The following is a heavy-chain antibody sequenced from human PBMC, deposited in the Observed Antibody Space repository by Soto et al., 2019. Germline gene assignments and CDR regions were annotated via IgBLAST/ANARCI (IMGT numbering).Heavy chain of an antibody. CDR1: GFTFSSYA. J-gene: IGHJ4*02. Sequence: GGSLRLSCAASGFTFSSYAMHWVRQAPGKGLEWVAVISYDGINKYYADSVKGRFTISRDNSKNTLYLQMNSLRAEDTAVYYCARSSGYSYGSDKTFDYWGQGTLVTVSS. D-gene: IGHD5-18*01. V-gene: IGHV3-30-3*01. CDR3: ARSSGYSYGSDKTFDY. CDR2: ISYDGINK.